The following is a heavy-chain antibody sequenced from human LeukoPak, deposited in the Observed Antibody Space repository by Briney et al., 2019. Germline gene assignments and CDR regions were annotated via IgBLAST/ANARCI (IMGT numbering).Heavy chain of an antibody. CDR1: GFTFSSDA. Sequence: PGGSLRLSCEASGFTFSSDAMNWVRQAPGKGLEWVSAISGSGSSPYYADSVKGRLTVSRDNTKNTLCLQMSSLRVEDTALYYCAKGRLWGRGGYHYYYMDVWGKGTAVTISS. D-gene: IGHD3-16*01. CDR3: AKGRLWGRGGYHYYYMDV. V-gene: IGHV3-23*01. J-gene: IGHJ6*03. CDR2: ISGSGSSP.